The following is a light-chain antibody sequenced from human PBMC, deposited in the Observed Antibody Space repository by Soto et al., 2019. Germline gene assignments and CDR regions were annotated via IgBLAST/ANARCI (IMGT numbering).Light chain of an antibody. CDR2: DVT. CDR1: NSDVGAYDF. Sequence: QSVLTQPRSVSGSPGQSVTISCSGTNSDVGAYDFVSWYQQHPVKAPKLMIYDVTKRPSGVPDRFSGSKSGNTASLTISGLQAEDEADYYCSSYSSTTLLFGAGTKVTVL. CDR3: SSYSSTTLL. V-gene: IGLV2-11*01. J-gene: IGLJ1*01.